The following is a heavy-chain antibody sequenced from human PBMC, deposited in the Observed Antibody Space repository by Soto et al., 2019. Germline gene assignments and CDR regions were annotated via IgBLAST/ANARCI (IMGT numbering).Heavy chain of an antibody. CDR3: AKNQGVELVPLATVDWFDP. J-gene: IGHJ5*02. D-gene: IGHD1-26*01. CDR1: GFIFENFG. CDR2: ISGSGFKK. V-gene: IGHV3-23*01. Sequence: DVQLLESGGGLVQPGGSLRLSCAASGFIFENFGMSWVRQAPGKGLEWISSISGSGFKKYYADSVKGRFTISRDNSKSTVYLELNNLSAEDTAVYHCAKNQGVELVPLATVDWFDPWGQGSVVTVSS.